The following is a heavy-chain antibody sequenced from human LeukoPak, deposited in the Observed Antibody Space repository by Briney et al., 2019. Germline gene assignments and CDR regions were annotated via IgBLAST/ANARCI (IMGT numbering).Heavy chain of an antibody. CDR3: ARGREVVAANTFDY. V-gene: IGHV4-59*01. J-gene: IGHJ4*02. CDR2: IYYSGST. D-gene: IGHD2-15*01. Sequence: SETLSLTCTVSGGSISSYYWSWIRQPPGKGLEWIGYIYYSGSTNYNPSLKRRVTISVDTSKNQFSLKLSSVTAADTAVYYCARGREVVAANTFDYWGQGTLVTVSS. CDR1: GGSISSYY.